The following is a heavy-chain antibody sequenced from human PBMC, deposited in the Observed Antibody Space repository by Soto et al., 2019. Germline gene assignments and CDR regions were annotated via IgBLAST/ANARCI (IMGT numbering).Heavy chain of an antibody. V-gene: IGHV3-30*18. Sequence: PWGPLRLSCAASVFTCSSYGMHWVRQAPGKGLEWVAVISYDGSNKYYADSVKGRFTISRDNSKNTLYLQMNSLRAEDTAVYYCAKDRRDVLRFLEWSDYGMDVWGQGTTVTVSS. D-gene: IGHD3-3*01. J-gene: IGHJ6*02. CDR3: AKDRRDVLRFLEWSDYGMDV. CDR1: VFTCSSYG. CDR2: ISYDGSNK.